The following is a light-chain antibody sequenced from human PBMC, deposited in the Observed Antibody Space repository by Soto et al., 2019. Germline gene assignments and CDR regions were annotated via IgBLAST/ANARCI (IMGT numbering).Light chain of an antibody. CDR1: QSISSW. CDR3: QQHDRASWT. CDR2: RAS. J-gene: IGKJ1*01. Sequence: DIQMTQSPSTLSASVGDRVIITCRASQSISSWLAWYQQKPEKAPDLLIYRASTLKTGIPSRFSGSGSGTEFTLTISSLQPDDFATYYCQQHDRASWTFGPGTKVEIK. V-gene: IGKV1-5*03.